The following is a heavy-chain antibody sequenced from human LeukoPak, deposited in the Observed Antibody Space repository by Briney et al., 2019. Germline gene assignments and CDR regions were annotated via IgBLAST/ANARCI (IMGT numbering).Heavy chain of an antibody. Sequence: SETLSLTCTVSGGSISNYYWSWIRQPPGKGLEWIGYIYYSGSTYYNPSLRSRVTISVDTSRNQFSLNLNSVTAADTAVYYCARALSGTYGLFQHWGQGTLVTVSS. D-gene: IGHD1-26*01. CDR1: GGSISNYY. CDR3: ARALSGTYGLFQH. V-gene: IGHV4-59*01. J-gene: IGHJ1*01. CDR2: IYYSGST.